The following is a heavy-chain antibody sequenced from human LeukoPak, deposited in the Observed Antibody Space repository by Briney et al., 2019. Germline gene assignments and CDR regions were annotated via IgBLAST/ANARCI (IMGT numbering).Heavy chain of an antibody. V-gene: IGHV4-61*08. CDR1: GGSVSSGGYY. Sequence: SETLSLTCTVSGGSVSSGGYYWSWIRQPPGTGLEWIGYIYYTGSTNYNPSLKSRVTISADTSKNQFSLRLNSVTAADTAVYYCVRSSRGYSGHDSGYWGQGTLVTVSS. CDR3: VRSSRGYSGHDSGY. J-gene: IGHJ4*02. D-gene: IGHD5-12*01. CDR2: IYYTGST.